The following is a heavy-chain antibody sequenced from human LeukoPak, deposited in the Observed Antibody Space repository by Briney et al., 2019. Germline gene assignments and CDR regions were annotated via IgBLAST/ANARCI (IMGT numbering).Heavy chain of an antibody. CDR3: TRDANDFSPRYYFDY. D-gene: IGHD3-3*01. V-gene: IGHV3-30*04. J-gene: IGHJ4*02. Sequence: GGALRLSCAASGFTFSNYAMHWVRQAPGKGLEWVAIISYDGTKQFYADSVKGRFTISRDDSRNTLYLQMNSLRPEDTAVYYCTRDANDFSPRYYFDYWGQGTLVTVSS. CDR2: ISYDGTKQ. CDR1: GFTFSNYA.